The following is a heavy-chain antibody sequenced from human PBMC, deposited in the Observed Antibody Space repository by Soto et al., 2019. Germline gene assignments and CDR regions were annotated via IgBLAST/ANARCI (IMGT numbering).Heavy chain of an antibody. CDR2: INAGNGNT. Sequence: ASVKVSCKASGYTFTSYAMHWVRQAPGQRLEWMGWINAGNGNTKYSQKFQGRVTITRDTSASTAYMELSSLRSEDTAVYYCARDIVEGDRGRRKYNWFDPWGQGTLVTVSS. CDR3: ARDIVEGDRGRRKYNWFDP. V-gene: IGHV1-3*01. J-gene: IGHJ5*02. CDR1: GYTFTSYA. D-gene: IGHD1-26*01.